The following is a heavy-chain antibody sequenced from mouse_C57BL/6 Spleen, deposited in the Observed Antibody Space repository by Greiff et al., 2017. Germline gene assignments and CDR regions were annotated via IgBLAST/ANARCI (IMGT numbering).Heavy chain of an antibody. CDR1: GYAFSSSW. J-gene: IGHJ3*01. D-gene: IGHD1-1*01. CDR2: IYPGDGDT. CDR3: ARINSSTGGSFAY. Sequence: QVTLKVSGPELVKPGASVKISCKASGYAFSSSWMNWVKQRPGKGLEWIGRIYPGDGDTNYNGKFKGKATLTADKSSSTAYMQLSSLTSEDSAVYFCARINSSTGGSFAYWGQGTLVTVSA. V-gene: IGHV1-82*01.